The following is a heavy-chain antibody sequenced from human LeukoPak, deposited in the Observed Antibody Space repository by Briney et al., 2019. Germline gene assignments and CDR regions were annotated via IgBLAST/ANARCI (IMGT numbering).Heavy chain of an antibody. Sequence: GGSLRLSCTVSGFTVSSNSMSWVRQAPGKGLEWVSFIYSDNTHYSDSVKGRFTISRDNSKNTLHLQMNSLRAEDTAVYYCAKDGSGWYWSYYYYMDVWGKGTTVTVSS. D-gene: IGHD6-19*01. CDR2: IYSDNT. V-gene: IGHV3-53*01. CDR3: AKDGSGWYWSYYYYMDV. CDR1: GFTVSSNS. J-gene: IGHJ6*03.